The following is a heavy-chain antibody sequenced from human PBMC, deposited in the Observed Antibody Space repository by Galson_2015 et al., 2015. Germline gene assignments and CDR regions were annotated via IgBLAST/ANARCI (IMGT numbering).Heavy chain of an antibody. Sequence: FLRLCCAASGFTFSSYAMSWVRQAPGKGLEWVSSLSGSVGSLHYADSVKGRFTISRDNSKNTLYLQMNSLKAEDTATYYCALAWTNYWYFDLWGRGTLVTVSS. D-gene: IGHD3/OR15-3a*01. V-gene: IGHV3-23*01. CDR3: ALAWTNYWYFDL. CDR1: GFTFSSYA. J-gene: IGHJ2*01. CDR2: LSGSVGSL.